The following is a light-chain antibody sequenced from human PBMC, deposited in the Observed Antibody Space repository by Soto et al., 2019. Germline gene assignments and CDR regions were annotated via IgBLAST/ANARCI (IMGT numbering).Light chain of an antibody. CDR1: SSDVGGYNY. V-gene: IGLV2-14*01. J-gene: IGLJ1*01. CDR3: SSYTIRSTLV. Sequence: QSALTQPASVSASPGQSISISCTGSSSDVGGYNYVSWYQQLPGKAPNLMIFEVTNRPSGVSNRFSGSKSGNTASLTISGLQAEDEADYFCSSYTIRSTLVFGTGTKVTGL. CDR2: EVT.